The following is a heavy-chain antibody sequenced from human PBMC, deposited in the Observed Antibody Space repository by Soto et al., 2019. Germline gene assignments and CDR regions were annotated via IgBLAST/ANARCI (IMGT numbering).Heavy chain of an antibody. Sequence: SVTLSLTCPVVGGSIRSSSYCWGWLSQPPGKGLEWIGNIYYDGSTYYNPSLESRVTISVATSKRQLSLKLRSVTAADTAVYYCARNLYNWNHSEYCGPGNLVTVS. J-gene: IGHJ4*02. CDR3: ARNLYNWNHSEY. V-gene: IGHV4-39*01. CDR1: GGSIRSSSYC. CDR2: IYYDGST. D-gene: IGHD1-20*01.